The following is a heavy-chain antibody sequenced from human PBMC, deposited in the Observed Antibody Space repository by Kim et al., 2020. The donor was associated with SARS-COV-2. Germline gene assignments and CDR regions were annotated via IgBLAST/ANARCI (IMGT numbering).Heavy chain of an antibody. J-gene: IGHJ4*02. V-gene: IGHV4-34*01. CDR2: INHSGST. CDR3: AGGGPPFDY. Sequence: SETLSLTCAVYGGSFSGYYWSWIRQPPGKGLEWIGEINHSGSTNYNPSLKSRVTISVDTSKNQFSLKLSSVTAADTAVYYCAGGGPPFDYWGQGTLVTVSS. CDR1: GGSFSGYY.